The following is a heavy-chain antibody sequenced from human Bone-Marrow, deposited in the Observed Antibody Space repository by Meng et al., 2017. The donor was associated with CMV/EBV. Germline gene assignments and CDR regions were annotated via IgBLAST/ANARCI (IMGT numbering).Heavy chain of an antibody. J-gene: IGHJ6*02. D-gene: IGHD1-26*01. CDR1: GFTFSSYS. Sequence: GESLKISCAAPGFTFSSYSMNWVRQAPGKGLEWVSYISSSSSTIYYADSVKGRFTISRDNAKNSLYLQMNSLRAEDTAVYYCARDSTIVGVKGYYYGMDVWGQGTTVTVSS. CDR3: ARDSTIVGVKGYYYGMDV. CDR2: ISSSSSTI. V-gene: IGHV3-48*04.